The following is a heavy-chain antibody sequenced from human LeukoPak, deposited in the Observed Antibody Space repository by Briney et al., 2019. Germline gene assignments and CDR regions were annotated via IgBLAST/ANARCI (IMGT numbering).Heavy chain of an antibody. CDR1: GFPFSGYW. J-gene: IGHJ4*02. Sequence: GGSLRLSCAASGFPFSGYWMDWVRQAPGKGMEWVANINQDGSTQYYAASVKGQFTISRDNAKSSLYLQMNILRAEDTAVYYCSRSLDYLGQGALVTVSS. CDR2: INQDGSTQ. CDR3: SRSLDY. V-gene: IGHV3-7*01.